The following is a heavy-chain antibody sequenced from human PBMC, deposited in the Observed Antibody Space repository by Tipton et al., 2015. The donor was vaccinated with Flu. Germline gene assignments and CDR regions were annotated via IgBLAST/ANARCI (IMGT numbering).Heavy chain of an antibody. Sequence: QLVQSGAEVKKPGASVKVSCKTSGNTFTDHFIHWVRQAPGQGLEWMGIINPGGGGTSYAQKFQGRVTVTSDTSTSTVYMGLSSLRSEDTAVYYCARRYCSGGGCYLDYWGQGTLVTVSS. V-gene: IGHV1-46*01. CDR2: INPGGGGT. J-gene: IGHJ4*02. CDR1: GNTFTDHF. D-gene: IGHD2-15*01. CDR3: ARRYCSGGGCYLDY.